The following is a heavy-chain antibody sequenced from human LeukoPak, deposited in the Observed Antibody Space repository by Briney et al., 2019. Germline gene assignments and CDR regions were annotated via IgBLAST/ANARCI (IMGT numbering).Heavy chain of an antibody. CDR1: GDSVSSNSAA. V-gene: IGHV6-1*01. D-gene: IGHD6-6*01. Sequence: SQTLSLTCAISGDSVSSNSAAWNWIRQSPSRGLEWLGRTYYRSKWYNDYAVSVKSRITINPDTSKNQFPLQLNSVTPEDTAVYYCARALSIAAPTYYYYYMDVWGKGTTVTVSS. CDR2: TYYRSKWYN. J-gene: IGHJ6*03. CDR3: ARALSIAAPTYYYYYMDV.